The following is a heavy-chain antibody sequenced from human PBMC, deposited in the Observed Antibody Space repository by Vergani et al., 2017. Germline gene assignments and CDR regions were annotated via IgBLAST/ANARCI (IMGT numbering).Heavy chain of an antibody. CDR2: ISGYNGNT. CDR1: GYTFKRYG. CDR3: ASSIGPDSSSPQR. D-gene: IGHD6-6*01. Sequence: QVQLVQSGAEVKKPGASVKVSCKASGYTFKRYGISWVRQAPGQGLEWMGWISGYNGNTNYAQNLQDRVTMTTDKSTSTAYMELSSLRSEDTAVYYCASSIGPDSSSPQRWGQGTLVTVSS. V-gene: IGHV1-18*04. J-gene: IGHJ4*02.